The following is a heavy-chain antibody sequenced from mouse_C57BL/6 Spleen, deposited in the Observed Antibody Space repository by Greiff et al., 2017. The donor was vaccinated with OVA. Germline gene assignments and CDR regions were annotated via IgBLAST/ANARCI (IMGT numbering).Heavy chain of an antibody. CDR3: ARGDYYDYYYFDY. CDR2: INPNNGGT. Sequence: EVQLQQSGPELVKPGASVKISCKASGYTFTDYYMNWVKQSHGKSLEWIGDINPNNGGTSYNQKFKGKATLTVDKSSSTACMELRSLTSEDSAVYYCARGDYYDYYYFDYWGQGTTLTVSS. J-gene: IGHJ2*01. CDR1: GYTFTDYY. V-gene: IGHV1-26*01. D-gene: IGHD2-4*01.